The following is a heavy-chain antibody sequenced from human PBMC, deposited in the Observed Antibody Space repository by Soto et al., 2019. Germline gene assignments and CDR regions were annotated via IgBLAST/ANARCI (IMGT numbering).Heavy chain of an antibody. V-gene: IGHV3-30*18. CDR3: AKIITMIVVPPLSDAFDI. CDR1: GFTFSSYG. Sequence: GSLRLSCAASGFTFSSYGMHWVRQAPGKGLEWVAVISYDGSNKYYADSVKGRFTISRDNSKNTLYLQMNSLRAEDTAVYYCAKIITMIVVPPLSDAFDIWGQGTMVTVSS. J-gene: IGHJ3*02. D-gene: IGHD3-22*01. CDR2: ISYDGSNK.